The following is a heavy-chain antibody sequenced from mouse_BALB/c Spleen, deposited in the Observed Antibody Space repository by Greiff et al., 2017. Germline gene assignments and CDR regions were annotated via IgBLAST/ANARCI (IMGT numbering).Heavy chain of an antibody. CDR1: GFSLTSYG. Sequence: QVQLKQSGPGLVQPSQSLSITCTVSGFSLTSYGVHWVRQSPGKGLEWLGVIWSGGSTTYNSALKSRLSISKDNSKSQVFLKMNSLQTDDTAMYYCARHGSTTVVRGLYAMDYWGQGTSVTVSS. CDR3: ARHGSTTVVRGLYAMDY. J-gene: IGHJ4*01. CDR2: IWSGGST. V-gene: IGHV2-4-1*01. D-gene: IGHD1-1*01.